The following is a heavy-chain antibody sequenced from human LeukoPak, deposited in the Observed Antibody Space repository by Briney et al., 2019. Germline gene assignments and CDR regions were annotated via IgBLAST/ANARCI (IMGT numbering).Heavy chain of an antibody. CDR3: AREGREGSGMDV. V-gene: IGHV3-7*01. J-gene: IGHJ6*04. CDR2: IKQGGSEK. CDR1: GFTFSSYW. Sequence: PGGSLRLSCAASGFTFSSYWMTWVRQAPGKGLEGAANIKQGGSEKHYVDSVKGRFTISRDDAKNSLYLQMNSLRAEDTAVYYCAREGREGSGMDVWGKGTTVTVSS. D-gene: IGHD1-26*01.